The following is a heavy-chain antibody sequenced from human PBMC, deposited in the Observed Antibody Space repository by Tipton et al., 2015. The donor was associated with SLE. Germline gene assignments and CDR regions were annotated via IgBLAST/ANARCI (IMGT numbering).Heavy chain of an antibody. CDR1: GGSIGSYY. Sequence: TLSLTCTVSGGSIGSYYWSWIRQPPGKGLEWVGYIYSGGSTNYNPSLKSRVTISIDTSKNQFSLKLTSVTAADTAVYYCARSFWAMPNADLWGQGTQVTVSS. CDR3: ARSFWAMPNADL. CDR2: IYSGGST. D-gene: IGHD3-3*01. V-gene: IGHV4-59*01. J-gene: IGHJ5*02.